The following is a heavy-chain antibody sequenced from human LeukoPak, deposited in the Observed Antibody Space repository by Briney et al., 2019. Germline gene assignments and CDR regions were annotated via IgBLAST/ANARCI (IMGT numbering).Heavy chain of an antibody. J-gene: IGHJ4*02. Sequence: GGSLRLSCAAAGFTFSDYYMSWIRQPPGKGLGWVSYISSSGTTIYYADSVRGRFTLSRDNAKNSLYLQMDSLSAEDTAVYYCASLRGVNRWGQGTLVTVSS. D-gene: IGHD3-10*01. CDR2: ISSSGTTI. CDR1: GFTFSDYY. V-gene: IGHV3-11*01. CDR3: ASLRGVNR.